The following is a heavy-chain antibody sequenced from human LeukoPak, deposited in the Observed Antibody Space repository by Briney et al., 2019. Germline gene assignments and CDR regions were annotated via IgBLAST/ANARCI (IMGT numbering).Heavy chain of an antibody. CDR2: ISSSSSTI. D-gene: IGHD3-22*01. CDR1: GFTFSSYS. J-gene: IGHJ4*02. CDR3: ARDAPFYYYDSSGYHFDY. Sequence: GGSLRLSCAASGFTFSSYSMNWVRQAPGKGLEWVSYISSSSSTIYYADSVKGRFTISRDNAKNSLYLQMNSLRAEDTAVYYCARDAPFYYYDSSGYHFDYWGQGTLVTVSS. V-gene: IGHV3-48*01.